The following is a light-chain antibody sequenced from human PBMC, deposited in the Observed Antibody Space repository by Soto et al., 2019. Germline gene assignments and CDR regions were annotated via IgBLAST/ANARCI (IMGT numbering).Light chain of an antibody. CDR2: TTS. V-gene: IGKV3-20*01. Sequence: EIVLTQSPGTLSLSPGERATLSCTASQSVTSSCLAWYQRRPGRAPRLLIHTTSIKATDIQDRFSGSGSGTDFTLTISRLEPEDSGVYYCQQCGGAPLFSFGPGTRVDI. J-gene: IGKJ3*01. CDR1: QSVTSSC. CDR3: QQCGGAPLFS.